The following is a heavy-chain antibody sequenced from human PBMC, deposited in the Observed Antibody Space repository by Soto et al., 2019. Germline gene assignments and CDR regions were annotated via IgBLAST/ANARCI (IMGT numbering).Heavy chain of an antibody. D-gene: IGHD2-21*02. CDR2: ISYDGSNK. J-gene: IGHJ3*02. Sequence: QVQPVESGGGVVQPGRSLRLSCAASGFTFSSYAMHWVRQAPGKGLEWVAVISYDGSNKYYADSVKGRFTISRDNSKNTLYLQMNSLRAEDTAVYYCARAYCGGDCYSPAFDIWGQGTMVTVSS. V-gene: IGHV3-30-3*01. CDR1: GFTFSSYA. CDR3: ARAYCGGDCYSPAFDI.